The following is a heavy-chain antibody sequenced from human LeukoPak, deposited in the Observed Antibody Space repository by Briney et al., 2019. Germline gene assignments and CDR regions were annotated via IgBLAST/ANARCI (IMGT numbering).Heavy chain of an antibody. CDR2: INPNSGGT. Sequence: ASVKVSCKASGYTFTGYYMHWVRQAPGQGREWMGWINPNSGGTNYAQKFQGRVTMTRDTSISTAYMELSRLRSDDTAVYYCARTEYCSSTSCYDYYFDYWGQGTLVTVSS. J-gene: IGHJ4*02. V-gene: IGHV1-2*02. CDR3: ARTEYCSSTSCYDYYFDY. CDR1: GYTFTGYY. D-gene: IGHD2-2*01.